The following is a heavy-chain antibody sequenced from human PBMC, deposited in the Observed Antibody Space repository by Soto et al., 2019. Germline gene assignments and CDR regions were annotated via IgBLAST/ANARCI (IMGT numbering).Heavy chain of an antibody. Sequence: QVQLQESGPGLVKPSGTLSLTCAVSNGSITSGNWWSWVRQPPGKGLEWIGDIYQTGSTNYNPSLRRRVIISVDTSKNNFSLSLSSVTAADTAVYFCARVWGALAPIAGWFGPWGRGILVTVSS. J-gene: IGHJ5*02. CDR3: ARVWGALAPIAGWFGP. D-gene: IGHD3-16*01. CDR1: NGSITSGNW. V-gene: IGHV4-4*02. CDR2: IYQTGST.